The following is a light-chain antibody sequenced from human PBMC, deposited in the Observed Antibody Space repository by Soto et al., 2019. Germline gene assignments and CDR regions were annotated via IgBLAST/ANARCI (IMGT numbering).Light chain of an antibody. V-gene: IGKV1-9*01. Sequence: IQLTQSPSSLSASVGDRVTITCRASQGISSYLAWYQQKPGIPPKLLIYAASTLQSVVPSRFSGSGSGTDFSLSISSLESEDFATYYCRQVNNYHRTFCQGTTVEIK. J-gene: IGKJ1*01. CDR3: RQVNNYHRT. CDR1: QGISSY. CDR2: AAS.